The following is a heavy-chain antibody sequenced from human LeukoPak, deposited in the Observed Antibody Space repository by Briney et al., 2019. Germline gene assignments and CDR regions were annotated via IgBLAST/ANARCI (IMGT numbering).Heavy chain of an antibody. J-gene: IGHJ4*02. CDR1: GGSFSGYY. CDR2: INHSGST. CDR3: ARQHRELSGFDY. D-gene: IGHD3-16*02. Sequence: PSETLSLTCAVYGGSFSGYYWSWIRQPPGKGLEWIGEINHSGSTNYNPSLKSRVTISVDTSKNQFSLKLSSVTAADTAVYYCARQHRELSGFDYWGQGTLVTVSS. V-gene: IGHV4-34*01.